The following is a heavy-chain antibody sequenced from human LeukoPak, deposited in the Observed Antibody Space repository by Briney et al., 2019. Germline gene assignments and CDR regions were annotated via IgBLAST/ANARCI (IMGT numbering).Heavy chain of an antibody. CDR3: ARVGDNSGYYFVY. CDR2: INWNGGST. V-gene: IGHV3-20*04. D-gene: IGHD3-22*01. Sequence: PGGSLRLSCTASGFTFGGYGMSWVRQAPGKGLEWVSGINWNGGSTGYADSVKGRFTISRDNAKNSLYLQMNSLRAEDTALYYCARVGDNSGYYFVYWGQGPLVPVSS. CDR1: GFTFGGYG. J-gene: IGHJ4*02.